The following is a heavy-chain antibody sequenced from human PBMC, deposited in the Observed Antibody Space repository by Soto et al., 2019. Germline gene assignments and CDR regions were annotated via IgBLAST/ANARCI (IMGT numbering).Heavy chain of an antibody. CDR1: GFTISSYG. J-gene: IGHJ4*02. CDR2: IWYDGSNK. Sequence: QVQLEESGGGVVQPGRSLRLSCAASGFTISSYGMHWVRQAPGKGLEWVAVIWYDGSNKYYADSVKGRFTISRDNSKNTLYLQMNSLRAEDTAVYYCARQGSSTWTAFDYWGQGTLVTVSS. V-gene: IGHV3-33*01. D-gene: IGHD6-13*01. CDR3: ARQGSSTWTAFDY.